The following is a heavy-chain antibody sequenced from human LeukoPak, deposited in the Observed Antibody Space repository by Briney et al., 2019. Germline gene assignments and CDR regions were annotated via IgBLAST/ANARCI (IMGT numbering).Heavy chain of an antibody. CDR2: IYHSGST. CDR1: GYSISSGYY. V-gene: IGHV4-38-2*01. D-gene: IGHD3-22*01. CDR3: ARLETLYYYDTADAFDI. Sequence: SETLSLTCAVSGYSISSGYYWGWIRQPPGKGLEWIGSIYHSGSTYYNPSLKSRVTISVDTSKNQFSLKLSSVTAADTAVYYCARLETLYYYDTADAFDIWGQGTMVTVSS. J-gene: IGHJ3*02.